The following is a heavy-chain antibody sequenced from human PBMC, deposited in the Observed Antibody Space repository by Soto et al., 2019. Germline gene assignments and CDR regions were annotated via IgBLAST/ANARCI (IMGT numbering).Heavy chain of an antibody. J-gene: IGHJ3*02. CDR1: GYTFTSYG. CDR2: INPSGGST. D-gene: IGHD5-12*01. CDR3: ARGREMATIGHDAFDI. Sequence: ASVKVCCKTSGYTFTSYGISWVRQAPGQGLEWMGIINPSGGSTSYAQKFQGRVTMTRDTSTSTVYMELSSLRSEDTAVYYCARGREMATIGHDAFDIWGQGTMVTVSS. V-gene: IGHV1-46*01.